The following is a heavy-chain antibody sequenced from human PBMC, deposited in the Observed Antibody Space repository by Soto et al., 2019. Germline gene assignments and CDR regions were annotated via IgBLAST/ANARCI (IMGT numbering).Heavy chain of an antibody. J-gene: IGHJ5*02. CDR1: GGSISSSNW. CDR3: ACTVVVPSAMEWAWFDP. D-gene: IGHD2-2*01. V-gene: IGHV4-4*02. Sequence: PSETLSLTCAVSGGSISSSNWWSWVRQPAGKGLEWIGEIYHSGSTTYNPSLKSRVTISVDTSKNQFTLKLSSVTAADTAVYYCACTVVVPSAMEWAWFDPWGQGTLVTVSS. CDR2: IYHSGST.